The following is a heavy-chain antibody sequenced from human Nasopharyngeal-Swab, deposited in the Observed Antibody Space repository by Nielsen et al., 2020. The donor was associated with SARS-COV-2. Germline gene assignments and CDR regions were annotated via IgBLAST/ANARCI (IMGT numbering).Heavy chain of an antibody. CDR2: ISAYNGNT. J-gene: IGHJ6*02. Sequence: ASVKVSCKASGYTFTSYGISWVRQAPGQGLEWMGWISAYNGNTNNAQKLQGRVTMTTDTSTSTAYMELRSLRSDDTAVYYCARIGYCSGGSCYDVVLPLFYGMDVWGQGTTVTVSS. D-gene: IGHD2-15*01. CDR1: GYTFTSYG. V-gene: IGHV1-18*04. CDR3: ARIGYCSGGSCYDVVLPLFYGMDV.